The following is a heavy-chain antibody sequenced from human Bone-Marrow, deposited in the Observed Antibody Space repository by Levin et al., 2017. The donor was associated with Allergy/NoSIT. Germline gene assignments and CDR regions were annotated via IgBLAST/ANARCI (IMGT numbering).Heavy chain of an antibody. J-gene: IGHJ6*02. CDR3: ARGGAVRAEPLSGYGMDV. CDR2: MYSGGST. CDR1: GFTVSNNY. V-gene: IGHV3-53*01. Sequence: GESLKISCAASGFTVSNNYMTWVRQAPGKGLEWVSVMYSGGSTYYADSVKGRFTISRHNSKNTLYLEMKSLRAEDTAVYYCARGGAVRAEPLSGYGMDVWGQGTTVTVSS. D-gene: IGHD3-10*01.